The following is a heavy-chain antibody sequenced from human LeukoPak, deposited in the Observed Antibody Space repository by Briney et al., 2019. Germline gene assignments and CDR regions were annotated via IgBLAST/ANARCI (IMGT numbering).Heavy chain of an antibody. D-gene: IGHD3-22*01. J-gene: IGHJ3*02. CDR3: AGEDNSSGYRPFDI. Sequence: ASVKVSCKASGYTFTGYYIHWVRQATGQGLDWMGRINPNNGGTNYAQKFQGRVTMTRDMSMSTAYMELSRLRSDDTAVYYCAGEDNSSGYRPFDIWGQGTMVTVPS. CDR1: GYTFTGYY. V-gene: IGHV1-2*06. CDR2: INPNNGGT.